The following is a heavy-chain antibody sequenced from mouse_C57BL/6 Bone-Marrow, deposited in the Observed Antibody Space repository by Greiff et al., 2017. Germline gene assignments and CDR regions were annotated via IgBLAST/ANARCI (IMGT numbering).Heavy chain of an antibody. CDR2: IHPNSGGT. Sequence: QVQLQQPGAELVKPGASVTLSCKASGYTFTSYGMHWVKQRPGQGLEWIGMIHPNSGGTKYNEKFKSKDTLTVDKPSSTAYMQLSSLTSEDSTVNYCARELTGGDYFGYWGQGTTLTVSS. V-gene: IGHV1-64*01. CDR1: GYTFTSYG. J-gene: IGHJ2*01. D-gene: IGHD4-1*01. CDR3: ARELTGGDYFGY.